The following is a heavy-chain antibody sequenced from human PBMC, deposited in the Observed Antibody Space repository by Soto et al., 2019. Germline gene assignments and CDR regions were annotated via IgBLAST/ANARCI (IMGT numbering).Heavy chain of an antibody. J-gene: IGHJ6*02. CDR3: ARDLWGYCGTDCYPLDV. D-gene: IGHD2-21*02. CDR2: MHNTGST. CDR1: GGSIGRYY. V-gene: IGHV4-59*01. Sequence: QVQLQESGPGLVKPSETLSLTCTVSGGSIGRYYWSWIRQPPGKGLEWIGYMHNTGSTVYNPSFKSRVTISVDTSKNQFSLKLNSVTAADTAVYYCARDLWGYCGTDCYPLDVWGQGTTVTVSS.